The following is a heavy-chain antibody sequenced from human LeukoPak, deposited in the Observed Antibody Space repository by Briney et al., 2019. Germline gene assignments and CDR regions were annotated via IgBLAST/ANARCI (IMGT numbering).Heavy chain of an antibody. Sequence: GGPLRLSCTASGFIFSNYGMHWVRQAPGKGLEWVAVIWSDGSNKYYADSVKGRFTISRDNSKNTLYLQVNSLRGDDTAVYYCARDYLALLGGAPYDAFDIWGQGTMVTVSS. CDR3: ARDYLALLGGAPYDAFDI. D-gene: IGHD1-26*01. CDR2: IWSDGSNK. V-gene: IGHV3-33*01. CDR1: GFIFSNYG. J-gene: IGHJ3*02.